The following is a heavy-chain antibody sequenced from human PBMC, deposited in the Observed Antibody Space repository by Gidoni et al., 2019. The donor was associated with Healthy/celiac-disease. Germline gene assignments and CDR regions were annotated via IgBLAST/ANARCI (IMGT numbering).Heavy chain of an antibody. D-gene: IGHD6-13*01. J-gene: IGHJ4*02. CDR2: IDPSDSYT. CDR3: ARTPDVYRIAAAGTFADY. V-gene: IGHV5-10-1*03. Sequence: EVQLVQSGAEVKKPGESLRISCKGSGYSFTSSWISWVRQMPGKGLEWMGRIDPSDSYTNYSPSFQGHVTISAAKSISTAYLQWSSLKASDTAMYYCARTPDVYRIAAAGTFADYWGQGTLVTVSS. CDR1: GYSFTSSW.